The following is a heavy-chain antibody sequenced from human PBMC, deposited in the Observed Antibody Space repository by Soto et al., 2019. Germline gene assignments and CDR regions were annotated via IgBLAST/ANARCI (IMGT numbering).Heavy chain of an antibody. CDR1: GFTFDDYA. CDR2: ISWNSGSI. J-gene: IGHJ5*02. CDR3: AKDRYSSSSPWFDP. V-gene: IGHV3-9*01. D-gene: IGHD6-6*01. Sequence: EVQLVESGGGLVQPGRSLRLSCAASGFTFDDYAMHWVRQAPGKGLEWVSGISWNSGSIGYADSVKGRFTISRDNAKNSLYLQMNSLRAEDTALYYCAKDRYSSSSPWFDPWGQGTLVTVSS.